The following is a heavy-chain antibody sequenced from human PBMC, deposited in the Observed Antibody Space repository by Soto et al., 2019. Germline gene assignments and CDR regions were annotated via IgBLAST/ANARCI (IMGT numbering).Heavy chain of an antibody. CDR3: ARHHTNLYYYYYMDV. Sequence: SETLSLTCTVSGDSISSSRYHWGWIRQPPGKGLEWIGTIYYSGNTYYNPSLKSRVTISVDTSKNQFALKVNSVIAADTAVYYCARHHTNLYYYYYMDVWGKGTTVTXSS. CDR1: GDSISSSRYH. V-gene: IGHV4-39*01. CDR2: IYYSGNT. J-gene: IGHJ6*03.